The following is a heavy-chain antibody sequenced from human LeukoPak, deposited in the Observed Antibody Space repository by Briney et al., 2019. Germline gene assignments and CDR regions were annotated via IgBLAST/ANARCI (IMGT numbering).Heavy chain of an antibody. CDR3: TRHADGAHY. J-gene: IGHJ4*02. CDR2: ISGNGGKT. CDR1: GFTFSSYA. Sequence: PGGSLRLSCAASGFTFSSYAMSWVRQAPGKGLEWVSSISGNGGKTYYADSVKGRFTISRDDSKNTLYLQMNSLRAEDTAVYYCTRHADGAHYWGQGTLVTVSS. D-gene: IGHD3-16*01. V-gene: IGHV3-23*01.